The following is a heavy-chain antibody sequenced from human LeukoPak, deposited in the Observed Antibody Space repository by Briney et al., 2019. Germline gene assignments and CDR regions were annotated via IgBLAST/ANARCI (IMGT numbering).Heavy chain of an antibody. D-gene: IGHD5-18*01. V-gene: IGHV1-46*01. J-gene: IGHJ3*02. CDR2: INPSGGST. Sequence: ASVKVSCKASGYTFTSYYMHWVRQAPGQGLEWMAIINPSGGSTSYAQKFQGRFTMTRDKSTSTVYMELSSLRAEDTAVYYCARAHPGGTAMADDAFDIWGQGTMVTVSS. CDR1: GYTFTSYY. CDR3: ARAHPGGTAMADDAFDI.